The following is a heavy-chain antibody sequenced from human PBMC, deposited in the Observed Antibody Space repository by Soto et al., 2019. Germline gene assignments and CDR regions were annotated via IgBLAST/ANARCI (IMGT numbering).Heavy chain of an antibody. Sequence: ASVKVSFKVSGYTLTELSMHWVRQAPGKGLEWMGGFDPEDGETIYAQKFQGRVTMTEDTSTDTAYMELSSLRSEDTAVYYCATYGYSYGDYYYGMDVWGQGTTVTVSS. D-gene: IGHD5-18*01. V-gene: IGHV1-24*01. CDR1: GYTLTELS. CDR2: FDPEDGET. CDR3: ATYGYSYGDYYYGMDV. J-gene: IGHJ6*02.